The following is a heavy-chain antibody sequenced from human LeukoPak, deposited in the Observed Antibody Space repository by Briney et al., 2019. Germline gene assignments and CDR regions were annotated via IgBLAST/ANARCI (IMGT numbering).Heavy chain of an antibody. V-gene: IGHV1-18*01. J-gene: IGHJ4*02. CDR2: ISGYSGNT. D-gene: IGHD1-26*01. CDR1: VYTFTTYG. CDR3: ARDYRGSYYFY. Sequence: GASVKVSCKPSVYTFTTYGISWVRQAPGQGLERVGWISGYSGNTDYAQKFQDRVTMTTDTSTSTAYMELRSLTSDDTAVDYCARDYRGSYYFYWGQGTLVTVSS.